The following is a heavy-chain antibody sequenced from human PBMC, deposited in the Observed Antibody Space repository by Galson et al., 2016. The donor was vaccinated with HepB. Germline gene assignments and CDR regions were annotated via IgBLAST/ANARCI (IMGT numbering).Heavy chain of an antibody. CDR2: ISRSGDNT. CDR3: AKDEYSSGYSLFDY. V-gene: IGHV3-43*02. CDR1: GVTFGTYA. Sequence: SLRLSCAASGVTFGTYALSWVRQAPGKGLEWLSVISRSGDNTYYADSVKGRFTISRDNSKNSLYLQVNSLRTEDTAVYYCAKDEYSSGYSLFDYWGQGALVTVSS. D-gene: IGHD3-22*01. J-gene: IGHJ4*02.